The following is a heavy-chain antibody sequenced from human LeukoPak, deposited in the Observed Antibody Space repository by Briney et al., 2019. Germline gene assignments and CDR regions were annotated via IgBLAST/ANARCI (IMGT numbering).Heavy chain of an antibody. J-gene: IGHJ4*02. V-gene: IGHV4-59*01. CDR1: VGSISSYY. CDR2: IYYSGST. D-gene: IGHD6-19*01. CDR3: ARVKDPSGWYSYFDY. Sequence: SETLSLTCTVSVGSISSYYWSWIRQPPGKGLEWIGYIYYSGSTNYNPSLKSRVTISVDTSKNQFSLKLSSVTAADTAVYYCARVKDPSGWYSYFDYWGQGTLVTVSS.